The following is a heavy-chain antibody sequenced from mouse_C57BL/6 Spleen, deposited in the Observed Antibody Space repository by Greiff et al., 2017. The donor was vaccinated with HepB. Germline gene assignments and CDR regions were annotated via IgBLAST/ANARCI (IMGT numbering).Heavy chain of an antibody. J-gene: IGHJ4*01. D-gene: IGHD2-4*01. Sequence: QVQLQQSGAELMKPGASVKLSCKATGYTFTGYWIEWVKQRPGHGLEWIGEILPGSGSTNYNEKFKGKATFTADTSSNTAYMQLSSLTTEDSAIYSCAREADYDAGNYYAMDYWGQGTSVTVSS. CDR2: ILPGSGST. V-gene: IGHV1-9*01. CDR3: AREADYDAGNYYAMDY. CDR1: GYTFTGYW.